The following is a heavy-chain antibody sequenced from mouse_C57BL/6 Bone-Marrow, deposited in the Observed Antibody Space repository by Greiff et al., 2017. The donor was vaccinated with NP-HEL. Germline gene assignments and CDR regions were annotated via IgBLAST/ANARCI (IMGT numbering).Heavy chain of an antibody. J-gene: IGHJ3*01. V-gene: IGHV1-64*01. Sequence: QVQLQQPGAELVKPGASVKLSCKASGYTFTSYWMHWVKQRPGQGLEWIGMIHPNSGSTNYNEKFKSKATLTVDKSYSTAYMQLSSLTSEDSAVYYCARRRRQLRFAYWGQGTLVTVSA. CDR2: IHPNSGST. CDR1: GYTFTSYW. CDR3: ARRRRQLRFAY. D-gene: IGHD3-2*02.